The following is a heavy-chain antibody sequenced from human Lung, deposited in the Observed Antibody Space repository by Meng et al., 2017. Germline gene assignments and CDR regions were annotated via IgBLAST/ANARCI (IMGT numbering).Heavy chain of an antibody. V-gene: IGHV4-34*01. CDR2: INHSGST. D-gene: IGHD4-11*01. J-gene: IGHJ4*02. CDR1: GGSFSDYY. CDR3: ARGPTTMAHDFDY. Sequence: QVQRQQWGAGLLKPSETLSLTGVVSGGSFSDYYWSWIRQPPGKGLEWIGEINHSGSTNYNPSLESRATISVDTSQNNLSLKLSSVTAADSAVYYCARGPTTMAHDFDYWGQGTLVTVSS.